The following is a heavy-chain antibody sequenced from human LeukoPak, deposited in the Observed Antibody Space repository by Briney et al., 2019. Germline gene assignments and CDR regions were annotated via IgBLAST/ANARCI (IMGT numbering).Heavy chain of an antibody. V-gene: IGHV4-31*03. J-gene: IGHJ5*02. CDR1: GGSISSGGYY. Sequence: SETLSLTCTDSGGSISSGGYYWSWIRQHPGKGLEWIGYIYYSGSTYYNPSLKSRVTISVDTSKSQFSLKLSSVTAADTAVYYCARDSGDWFDPWGQGTLVTVSS. CDR2: IYYSGST. CDR3: ARDSGDWFDP.